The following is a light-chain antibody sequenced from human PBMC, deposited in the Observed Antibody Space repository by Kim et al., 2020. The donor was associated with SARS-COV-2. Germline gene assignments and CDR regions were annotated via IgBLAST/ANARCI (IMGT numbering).Light chain of an antibody. CDR1: QSLLHSNGYNY. CDR2: LGS. J-gene: IGKJ4*01. CDR3: MQARQPPIT. V-gene: IGKV2-28*01. Sequence: DIVMTQSPLSLPVTPGEPASISCRSSQSLLHSNGYNYLNWYLQKPGQSPQLLIYLGSNRASGVPGRFSGSGSGTDFTLKISRVQAEDVGVYYCMQARQPPITFGGGTKVDIK.